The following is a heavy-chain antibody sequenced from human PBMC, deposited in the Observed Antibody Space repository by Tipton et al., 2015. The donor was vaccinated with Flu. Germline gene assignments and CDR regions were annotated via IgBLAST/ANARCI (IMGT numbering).Heavy chain of an antibody. D-gene: IGHD3-22*01. J-gene: IGHJ5*02. CDR2: IKQDGGEK. Sequence: PLRLSCAASGFTFSTYWMSWVRQAPGKGLEWVANIKQDGGEKYYVDSVKGRFTISRDNAKHSLYLHMSSLRAEDTAVYYCAAHASGYFSWGQGTLVTVSS. CDR1: GFTFSTYW. V-gene: IGHV3-7*01. CDR3: AAHASGYFS.